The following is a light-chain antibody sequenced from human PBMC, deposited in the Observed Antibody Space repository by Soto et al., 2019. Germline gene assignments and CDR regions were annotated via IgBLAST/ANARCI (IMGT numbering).Light chain of an antibody. CDR2: DAS. Sequence: AIQLTQSPSSLSASLGDRVTITCRASQGISSALAWYQQKPGQAPKLLIYDASSLESGVPSRFSGSGSGTDFTLTISSLQPEDFATYYCQQFNSYPRTFGPGTKVDIK. CDR3: QQFNSYPRT. CDR1: QGISSA. V-gene: IGKV1-13*02. J-gene: IGKJ3*01.